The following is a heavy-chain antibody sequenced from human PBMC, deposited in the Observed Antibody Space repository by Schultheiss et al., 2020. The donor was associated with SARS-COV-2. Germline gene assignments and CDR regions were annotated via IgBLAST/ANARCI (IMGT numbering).Heavy chain of an antibody. D-gene: IGHD1-26*01. Sequence: ASVKVSCKASGYTFTSYGISWVRQAPGQGLEWMGWINPNSGGTNYAQKFQGWVTMTRDTSISTAYMELSRLRSDDTAVYYCASAPHSGSYYLNYWGQGTLVTVSS. J-gene: IGHJ4*02. V-gene: IGHV1-2*04. CDR2: INPNSGGT. CDR1: GYTFTSYG. CDR3: ASAPHSGSYYLNY.